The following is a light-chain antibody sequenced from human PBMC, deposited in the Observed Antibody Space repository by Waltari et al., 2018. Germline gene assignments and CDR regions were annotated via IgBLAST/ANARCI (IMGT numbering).Light chain of an antibody. J-gene: IGKJ4*01. CDR1: QSVSTF. Sequence: IVLTQSPATLSLSPVERATLSCRASQSVSTFLAWYQQKPGQAPRLLIYHASNRATGIPARFSGSGSGTDFALTISSLEPEDFAVYYCQQRANWPPLTFGGGTKVEI. V-gene: IGKV3-11*01. CDR3: QQRANWPPLT. CDR2: HAS.